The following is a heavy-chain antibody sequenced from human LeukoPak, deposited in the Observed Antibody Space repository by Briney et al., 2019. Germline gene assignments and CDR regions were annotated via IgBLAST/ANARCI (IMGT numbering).Heavy chain of an antibody. J-gene: IGHJ5*02. CDR3: ARSIVVVPVGRFDP. CDR1: GFTFSSYS. Sequence: GGSLRLSCAASGFTFSSYSMNWVRQAPGKGLEWVSSISSSSNYIYYADSVKGRFTIPRDNAKNSLYLQMNSLRAEDTAVYYCARSIVVVPVGRFDPWGQGTLVTVSS. V-gene: IGHV3-21*01. CDR2: ISSSSNYI. D-gene: IGHD2-2*01.